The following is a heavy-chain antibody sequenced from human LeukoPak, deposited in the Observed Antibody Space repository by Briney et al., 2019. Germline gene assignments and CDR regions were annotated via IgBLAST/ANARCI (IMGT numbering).Heavy chain of an antibody. J-gene: IGHJ5*02. CDR1: GFTFSSYS. V-gene: IGHV3-21*01. CDR2: VSSSSSYI. D-gene: IGHD6-19*01. CDR3: ARVLSSGWYKNWFDP. Sequence: GGSLRLSCAASGFTFSSYSMNWVRQAPGTGLEWVSFVSSSSSYIYYADSVKGRFSISRDNARNSLYLQMNSLRAEDTAVYYCARVLSSGWYKNWFDPWGQGTLVTVSS.